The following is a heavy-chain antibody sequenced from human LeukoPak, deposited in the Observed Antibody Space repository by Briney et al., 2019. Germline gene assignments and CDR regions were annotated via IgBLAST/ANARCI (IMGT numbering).Heavy chain of an antibody. CDR2: ISYDGSNK. CDR3: ARDSRGIQLWLRSTPYFDY. D-gene: IGHD5-18*01. Sequence: SGRSLRLSCAASGFTFSSYAMHWVRQAPGKGLEWVAVISYDGSNKYYADSVKGRFTISRDNSKNTLYLQMNSLRAEDTAVYYCARDSRGIQLWLRSTPYFDYWGQGTLVTVSS. J-gene: IGHJ4*02. CDR1: GFTFSSYA. V-gene: IGHV3-30-3*01.